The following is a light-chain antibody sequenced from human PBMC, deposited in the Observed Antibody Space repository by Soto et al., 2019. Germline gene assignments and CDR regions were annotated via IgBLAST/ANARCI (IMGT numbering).Light chain of an antibody. Sequence: QSALTQPASVSGSPGQSITISCTGSTSDVGAYNYVSWYKHHPGQAPQLMIYEVSNRPSGVSNRFSGSKSGNTASLTISGLQADDEGDYYCSLYTSENTYVFGTGTKVTVL. V-gene: IGLV2-14*01. CDR2: EVS. CDR1: TSDVGAYNY. CDR3: SLYTSENTYV. J-gene: IGLJ1*01.